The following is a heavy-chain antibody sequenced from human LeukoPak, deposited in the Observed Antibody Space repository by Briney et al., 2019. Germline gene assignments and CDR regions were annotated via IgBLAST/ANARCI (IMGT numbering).Heavy chain of an antibody. CDR2: TIPILGTA. D-gene: IGHD3-3*01. CDR3: AIGGGITIFGVVTATLDY. CDR1: RGTLTRYS. J-gene: IGHJ4*02. V-gene: IGHV1-69*06. Sequence: GASANDSCMPSRGTLTRYSIGWGRPAPRQGLEWMGWTIPILGTAKYAQTLQGRVSITADISTSTAYMELSRLRSEDTAVYYCAIGGGITIFGVVTATLDYWGQGTLVTVSS.